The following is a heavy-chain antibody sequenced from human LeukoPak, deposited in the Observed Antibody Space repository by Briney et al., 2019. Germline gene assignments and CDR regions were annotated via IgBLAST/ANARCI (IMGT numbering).Heavy chain of an antibody. CDR1: GGTFSSYA. V-gene: IGHV1-69*05. Sequence: ASVKDSCKASGGTFSSYAISWVRQAPGQGLEWMGGIIPIFGTANYAQKFQGRVTMTRDTSTSTVYMELSSLRSEDTAVYYCARWRPQNFDYWGQGTLVTVSS. CDR2: IIPIFGTA. J-gene: IGHJ4*02. D-gene: IGHD3-3*01. CDR3: ARWRPQNFDY.